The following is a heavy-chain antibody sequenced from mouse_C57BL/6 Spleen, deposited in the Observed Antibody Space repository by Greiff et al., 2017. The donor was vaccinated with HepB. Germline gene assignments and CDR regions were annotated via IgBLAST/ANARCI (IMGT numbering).Heavy chain of an antibody. V-gene: IGHV8-12*01. CDR3: ARGLVAKGYFDY. J-gene: IGHJ2*01. D-gene: IGHD1-1*01. Sequence: QVTLKECGPGILQSSQTLSLTCSFSGFSLSTSGMGVSWIRQPSGKGLEWLAHIYWDDDKRYNPSLKSRLTISKDTSRNQGFLKITSVDTADTATYYCARGLVAKGYFDYWGQGTTLTVSS. CDR2: IYWDDDK. CDR1: GFSLSTSGMG.